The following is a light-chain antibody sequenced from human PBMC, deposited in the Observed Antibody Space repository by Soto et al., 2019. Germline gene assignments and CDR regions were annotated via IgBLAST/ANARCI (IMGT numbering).Light chain of an antibody. J-gene: IGLJ2*01. CDR2: FDT. Sequence: SYELTQPPSVSVAPGKTARITCGGNNIGSKSVHWYQQRPGQAPVLVIYFDTDRPSGTPERFSGSNSGNTATLTISRVEAGDEADYYCQVWDSTGDHVVFGGGTKVTVL. CDR1: NIGSKS. CDR3: QVWDSTGDHVV. V-gene: IGLV3-21*04.